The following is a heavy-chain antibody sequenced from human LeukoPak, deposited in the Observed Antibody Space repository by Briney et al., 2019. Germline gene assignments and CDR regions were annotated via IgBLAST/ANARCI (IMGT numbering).Heavy chain of an antibody. Sequence: KPSETLSLTCTVSGGSISSSSYYWGWTRQPPGKGLEWIGSIYYSGSTYYNPSLKSRVTISVDTSKNQFSLKLSSVTAADTAVYYCARPNWNFVLYAFDIWGQGTMVTVSS. D-gene: IGHD1-7*01. J-gene: IGHJ3*02. CDR2: IYYSGST. V-gene: IGHV4-39*01. CDR1: GGSISSSSYY. CDR3: ARPNWNFVLYAFDI.